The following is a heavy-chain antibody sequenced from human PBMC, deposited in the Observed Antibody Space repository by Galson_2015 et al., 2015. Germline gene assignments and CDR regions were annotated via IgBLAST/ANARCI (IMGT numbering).Heavy chain of an antibody. V-gene: IGHV3-30*04. J-gene: IGHJ4*02. D-gene: IGHD3-10*01. CDR1: GFTFSSYA. CDR3: AKETRVMVRGARGSFDY. Sequence: SLRLSCAASGFTFSSYAMHWVRQAPGKGLEWVAVISYDGSNKYYADSVKGRFTISRDNSKNTLYLQMSSLRPDDTAVYYCAKETRVMVRGARGSFDYWGQGTLVTVSS. CDR2: ISYDGSNK.